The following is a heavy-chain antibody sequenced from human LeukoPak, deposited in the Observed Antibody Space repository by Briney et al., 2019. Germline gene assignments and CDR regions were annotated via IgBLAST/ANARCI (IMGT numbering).Heavy chain of an antibody. D-gene: IGHD3-3*01. CDR1: GFTFGDYA. CDR2: IKSKVYGETI. CDR3: SRVFFGVVVNMYYFDY. J-gene: IGHJ4*02. Sequence: GGSLRLSCAASGFTFGDYAMGWFRQAPGKGLEWLSFIKSKVYGETIEYAASVKGRFTISRDDSKSIAYLHMNSLETEDTAIYFCSRVFFGVVVNMYYFDYWGLGTLVTVSS. V-gene: IGHV3-49*03.